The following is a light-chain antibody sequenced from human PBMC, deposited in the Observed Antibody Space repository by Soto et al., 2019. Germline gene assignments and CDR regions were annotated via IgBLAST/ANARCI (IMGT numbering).Light chain of an antibody. Sequence: QSVLTQPPSVSAAPGQKVTISCSGSSSNIGNNLVSWYQQLPGTAPKLLIYDNNKRPSGIPDRFSGSKSGTSATLGITGLQTGDEADYYCGTWDSSLSAVVFGGGTKLTVL. CDR1: SSNIGNNL. CDR3: GTWDSSLSAVV. V-gene: IGLV1-51*01. J-gene: IGLJ2*01. CDR2: DNN.